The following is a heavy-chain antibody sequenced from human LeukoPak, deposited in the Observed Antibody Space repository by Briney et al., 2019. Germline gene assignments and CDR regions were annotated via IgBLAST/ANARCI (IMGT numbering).Heavy chain of an antibody. Sequence: ASVKVSCKASGYTFTGYYMHWVRQAPGQGLEWMGWINPNSGGTNYAQKFQGRVTMTRDTSISTAYMELSRLRSDDTAVYYCWRVRYYCYLWGSFRYFGYWGQGTLVTVSS. D-gene: IGHD3-16*02. V-gene: IGHV1-2*02. CDR2: INPNSGGT. CDR3: WRVRYYCYLWGSFRYFGY. CDR1: GYTFTGYY. J-gene: IGHJ4*02.